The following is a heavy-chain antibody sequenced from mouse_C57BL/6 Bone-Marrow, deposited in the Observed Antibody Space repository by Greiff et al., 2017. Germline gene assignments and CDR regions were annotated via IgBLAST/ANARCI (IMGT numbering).Heavy chain of an antibody. CDR1: GYAFSSYW. Sequence: QVQLKQSGAELVKPGASVKISCKASGYAFSSYWMNWVKQRPGKGLEWIGQIYPGDGDTNYNGKFKGKATLTADKSSSAAYMQLSSLTSEDSAVYFCARGIVSGFDYWGQGTTLTVSS. V-gene: IGHV1-80*01. CDR3: ARGIVSGFDY. D-gene: IGHD1-3*01. J-gene: IGHJ2*01. CDR2: IYPGDGDT.